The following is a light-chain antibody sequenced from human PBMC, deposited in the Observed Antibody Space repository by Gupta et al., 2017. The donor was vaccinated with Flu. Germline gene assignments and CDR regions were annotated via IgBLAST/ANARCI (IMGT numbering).Light chain of an antibody. CDR3: QQYGSSPWT. CDR1: QSVRSSY. J-gene: IGKJ1*01. Sequence: EIVLTQSPGTLSLSPGERATLSCRASQSVRSSYLAWDQQKPGQAPRLLIYGASSRATGIPDRFSGSWSGTDFTPTISRLEPEDFAVYYCQQYGSSPWTFGQGTKVEIK. CDR2: GAS. V-gene: IGKV3-20*01.